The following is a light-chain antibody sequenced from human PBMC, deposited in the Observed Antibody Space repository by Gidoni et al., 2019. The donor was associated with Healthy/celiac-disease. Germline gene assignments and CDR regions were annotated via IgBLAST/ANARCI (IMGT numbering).Light chain of an antibody. CDR2: GNS. CDR1: SSNIGAGYD. V-gene: IGLV1-40*01. Sequence: QSVLTQPPSVSEAPGQRVTISCPGSSSNIGAGYDLHWYQQLPGTAPKLLIYGNSNRPSGVPDRFSGSKSGTSASLAITGLQAEDEADYYCQSYDSSLSGSYVFGTGTKVTVL. J-gene: IGLJ1*01. CDR3: QSYDSSLSGSYV.